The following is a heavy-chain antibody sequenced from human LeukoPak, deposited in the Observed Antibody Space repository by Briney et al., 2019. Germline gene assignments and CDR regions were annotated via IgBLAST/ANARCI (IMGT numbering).Heavy chain of an antibody. CDR1: GFTFSSYA. J-gene: IGHJ5*02. CDR2: ISGSGGST. CDR3: AKDAGIDYCGGDCYSSNWFDP. D-gene: IGHD2-21*01. V-gene: IGHV3-23*01. Sequence: GGSLRLSCAASGFTFSSYAMSWVRQAPGKGLEWVSAISGSGGSTYYVDSVKGRFTISRDNSKNTLYLQMNSLRAEDTAVYYCAKDAGIDYCGGDCYSSNWFDPWAREPWSPSPQ.